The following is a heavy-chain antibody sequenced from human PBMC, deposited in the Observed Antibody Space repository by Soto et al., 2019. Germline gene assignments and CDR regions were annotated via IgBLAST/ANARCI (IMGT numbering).Heavy chain of an antibody. V-gene: IGHV3-23*01. CDR3: AKGRGYCSSTRCYVGSDY. D-gene: IGHD2-2*01. J-gene: IGHJ4*02. Sequence: EVQLLESGGGLVQPGGSLRLSCAASGFTFSSYAMSWFGQAPGKGLEWVSAISGSGRSTYYADSVKGRFTISRDNSKNTRYLEMNSLRAEDTAVYYCAKGRGYCSSTRCYVGSDYWGQGTLVTVSS. CDR2: ISGSGRST. CDR1: GFTFSSYA.